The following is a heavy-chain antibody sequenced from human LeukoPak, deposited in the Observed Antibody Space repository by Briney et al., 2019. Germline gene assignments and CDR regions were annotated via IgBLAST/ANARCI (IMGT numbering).Heavy chain of an antibody. V-gene: IGHV1-69*13. CDR1: GGTFSSYA. CDR2: IIPISGTA. Sequence: GASVKVSCKASGGTFSSYAISWVRQAPGQGLEWMGGIIPISGTANYAQKFQGRVTITADESTSTAYMELSSLRSEDTAVYYCARGLLGRYFDWFHYYYMDVWGKGTTVTVSS. J-gene: IGHJ6*03. D-gene: IGHD3-9*01. CDR3: ARGLLGRYFDWFHYYYMDV.